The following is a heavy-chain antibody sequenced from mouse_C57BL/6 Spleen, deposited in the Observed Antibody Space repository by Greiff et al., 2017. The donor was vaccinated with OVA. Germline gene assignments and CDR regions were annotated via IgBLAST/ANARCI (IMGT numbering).Heavy chain of an antibody. V-gene: IGHV5-16*01. D-gene: IGHD1-1*01. CDR1: GFTFSDYY. CDR2: INYDGSST. CDR3: AREAPHYYGSSYFYYAMDY. Sequence: DVKLVESEGGLVQPGSSMKLSCTASGFTFSDYYMAWVRQVPEKGLEWVANINYDGSSTYYLDSLKSRFIISRDNAKNILYLQMSSLKSEDTATYYCAREAPHYYGSSYFYYAMDYWGQGTSVTVSS. J-gene: IGHJ4*01.